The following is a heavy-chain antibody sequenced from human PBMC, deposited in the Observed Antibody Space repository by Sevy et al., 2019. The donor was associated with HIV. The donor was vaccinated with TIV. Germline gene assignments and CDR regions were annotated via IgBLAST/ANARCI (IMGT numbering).Heavy chain of an antibody. Sequence: GGSLRLSCEASGYTFSHYAMSWVRQAPGKGLEWVSALRSGGSGTYYAGSVKGRFPISRDNSKDTLYLQLHSLRPEDTAIYYCAKDRGWTPMIALESWGQGTLVTVSS. CDR3: AKDRGWTPMIALES. CDR1: GYTFSHYA. D-gene: IGHD2-21*01. J-gene: IGHJ4*02. CDR2: LRSGGSGT. V-gene: IGHV3-23*01.